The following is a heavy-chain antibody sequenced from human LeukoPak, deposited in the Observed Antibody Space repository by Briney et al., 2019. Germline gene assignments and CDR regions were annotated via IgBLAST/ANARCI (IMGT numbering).Heavy chain of an antibody. CDR3: ATDIVATIPDFDY. D-gene: IGHD5-12*01. Sequence: PGGSLRLSCAASGFTFSSYEMNWVRQAPGKGLEWVSYISSSGSTIYYADSVKGRFTISRDNAKNSLYLQMNSLRAEDTAVYYCATDIVATIPDFDYWGQGTLVTVLS. CDR1: GFTFSSYE. V-gene: IGHV3-48*03. J-gene: IGHJ4*02. CDR2: ISSSGSTI.